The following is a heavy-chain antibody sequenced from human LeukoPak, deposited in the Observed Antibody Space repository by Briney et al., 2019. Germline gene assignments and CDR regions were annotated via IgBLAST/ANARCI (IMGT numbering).Heavy chain of an antibody. V-gene: IGHV4-39*01. J-gene: IGHJ4*02. CDR3: ARLHWDTAMVFDY. Sequence: SETLSLTCTVSGGSISSSSYYWGWIRQPPGKGLEWIGSIYYSGSTYYNPSLKSRATISVDTSKNQFSLKLSSVTAADTAVYYCARLHWDTAMVFDYWGQGTLVTVSS. CDR2: IYYSGST. D-gene: IGHD5-18*01. CDR1: GGSISSSSYY.